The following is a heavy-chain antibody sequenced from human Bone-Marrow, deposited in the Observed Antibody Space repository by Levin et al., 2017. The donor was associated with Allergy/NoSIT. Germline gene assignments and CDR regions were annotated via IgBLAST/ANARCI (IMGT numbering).Heavy chain of an antibody. CDR2: IYYTGTT. CDR1: GDSITSGGDY. J-gene: IGHJ4*02. CDR3: AKARAVAGNFDS. D-gene: IGHD6-19*01. V-gene: IGHV4-31*03. Sequence: SQTLSLTCSVSGDSITSGGDYWTWIRQHPGKGLEWIGYIYYTGTTDYNPSLKSRLVISVDTSKNQFSLNLTSVTAADTAIYYCAKARAVAGNFDSWGQGTLVTVSS.